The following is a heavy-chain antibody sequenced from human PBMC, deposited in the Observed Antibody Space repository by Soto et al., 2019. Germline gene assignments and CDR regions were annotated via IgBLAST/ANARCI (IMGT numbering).Heavy chain of an antibody. V-gene: IGHV3-33*08. J-gene: IGHJ3*01. CDR3: ARSYFENDAFDV. Sequence: GGSLRLSCAASGFTFRTSAMHWVRQAPGKGLEWVAFIWFDESNKYYADSVKGRFAISRDNSKNTLYLQMNSLRAEDTAVYYCARSYFENDAFDVWGQGTLVTVSS. D-gene: IGHD2-8*01. CDR1: GFTFRTSA. CDR2: IWFDESNK.